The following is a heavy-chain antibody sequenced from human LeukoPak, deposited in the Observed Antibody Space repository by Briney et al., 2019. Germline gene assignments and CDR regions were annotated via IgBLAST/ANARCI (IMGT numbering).Heavy chain of an antibody. J-gene: IGHJ3*02. CDR1: GFSFSSYS. CDR2: IGTSTTTI. CDR3: ARDRAYSFDI. D-gene: IGHD2-21*01. V-gene: IGHV3-48*01. Sequence: PGGSLRLSCVASGFSFSSYSMNWVRQAPGKGLEWISYIGTSTTTIHYGDSVKGRYTISRDNAKNSLYLQMNNLRVEDTAVYYCARDRAYSFDILGQGTMITVSS.